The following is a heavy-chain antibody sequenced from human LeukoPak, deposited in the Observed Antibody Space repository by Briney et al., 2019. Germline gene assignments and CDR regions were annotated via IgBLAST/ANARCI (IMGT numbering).Heavy chain of an antibody. CDR1: GFSLSTSGVG. CDR3: VGVNYYDTSLGFA. CDR2: IDWDDDK. V-gene: IGHV2-70*12. J-gene: IGHJ4*02. D-gene: IGHD3-22*01. Sequence: SGPTLVNPTQTLTLTCTFSGFSLSTSGVGMSWIRQPPGKALEWLARIDWDDDKYYSTSLKTRLTISKDTSKNQVVLTVTNMDPVDTATYYCVGVNYYDTSLGFAWGQGTLVTVSS.